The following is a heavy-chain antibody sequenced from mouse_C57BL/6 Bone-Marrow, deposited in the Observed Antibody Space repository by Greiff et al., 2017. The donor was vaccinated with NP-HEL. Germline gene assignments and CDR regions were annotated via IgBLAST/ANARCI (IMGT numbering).Heavy chain of an antibody. CDR1: GYAFSSSW. CDR2: IYPGDGDT. CDR3: ARGRQLRLQAMDY. D-gene: IGHD3-2*02. V-gene: IGHV1-82*01. Sequence: VQLQQSGPELVKPGASVKISCKASGYAFSSSWMNWVKQRPGKGLEWIGRIYPGDGDTNYNGKFKGKATLTADKSSSTAYMQLSSLTSEDSAVYFCARGRQLRLQAMDYWGQGASVTVSS. J-gene: IGHJ4*01.